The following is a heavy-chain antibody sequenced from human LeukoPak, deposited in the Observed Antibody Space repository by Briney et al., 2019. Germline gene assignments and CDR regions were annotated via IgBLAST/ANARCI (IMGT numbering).Heavy chain of an antibody. V-gene: IGHV4-4*07. CDR2: IYTSGRP. J-gene: IGHJ4*02. D-gene: IGHD3-16*01. CDR3: ARTDPKPGGFDY. Sequence: PSETLSLTCTVSGGSISSYYCSWIRQPAGKGLGWVGRIYTSGRPNYNPSLKSRVTMSVDTSKNQFSLKLSTATAADTAVYYCARTDPKPGGFDYWGQGTLVTASS. CDR1: GGSISSYY.